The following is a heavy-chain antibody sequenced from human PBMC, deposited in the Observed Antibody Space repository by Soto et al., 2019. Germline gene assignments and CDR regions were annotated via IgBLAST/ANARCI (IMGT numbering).Heavy chain of an antibody. CDR1: GFTVSSNY. Sequence: GGSLRLSCAASGFTVSSNYMSWVRHAPGKGLEWVSVIYSGGSTYYADSVKGRFTISRDNSKNTLYLQMNSLRAEDTAVYYCAREALEYYDSSGYYYEAPWNWFDPWGQGTLVTVS. CDR3: AREALEYYDSSGYYYEAPWNWFDP. J-gene: IGHJ5*02. V-gene: IGHV3-53*01. D-gene: IGHD3-22*01. CDR2: IYSGGST.